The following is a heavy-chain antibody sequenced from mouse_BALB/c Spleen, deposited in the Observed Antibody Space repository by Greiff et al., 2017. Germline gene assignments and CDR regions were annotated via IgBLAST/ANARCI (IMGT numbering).Heavy chain of an antibody. J-gene: IGHJ4*01. CDR1: GFTFSSYA. CDR2: ISSGGSYT. D-gene: IGHD3-3*01. Sequence: EVQLVESGGGLVKPGGSLKLSCAASGFTFSSYAMSWVRQSPEKRLEWVAEISSGGSYTYYPDTVTGRFTISRGNAKNTLYLEMSSLRSEDTAMYYCARTDLTRAMDYWGQGTSVTVSS. CDR3: ARTDLTRAMDY. V-gene: IGHV5-9-4*01.